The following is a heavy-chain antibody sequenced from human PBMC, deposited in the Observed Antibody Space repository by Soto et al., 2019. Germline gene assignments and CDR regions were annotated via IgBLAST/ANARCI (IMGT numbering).Heavy chain of an antibody. CDR2: IIPIAAIA. CDR3: ARGSTIVRGAPSWFDP. V-gene: IGHV1-69*02. D-gene: IGHD3-10*01. CDR1: GGTFSRYT. Sequence: QVQLVQSGAEVKKPRSSVKVSCKASGGTFSRYTINWVRQAPGQGLEWMGRIIPIAAIANYTQKFQGRVTITVDKSSTTAYMELSSLRSDDTAVYYCARGSTIVRGAPSWFDPWGQGTLVTVSS. J-gene: IGHJ5*02.